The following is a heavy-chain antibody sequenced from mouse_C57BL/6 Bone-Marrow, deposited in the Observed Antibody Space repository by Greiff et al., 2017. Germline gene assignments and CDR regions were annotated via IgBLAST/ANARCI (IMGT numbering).Heavy chain of an antibody. J-gene: IGHJ2*01. CDR2: ISRSSGAT. D-gene: IGHD2-3*01. Sequence: EVQVQESGPGLVKPGASLKISCTASGYTFTDYYMNWVRQAPGKGLEWVAYISRSSGATYYTETFKGRFTITVDNAKSTLYMQLSSLRSEDAAVYYCAILYDDCFDYWGQGTTLTVSS. CDR3: AILYDDCFDY. V-gene: IGHV5-17*01. CDR1: GYTFTDYY.